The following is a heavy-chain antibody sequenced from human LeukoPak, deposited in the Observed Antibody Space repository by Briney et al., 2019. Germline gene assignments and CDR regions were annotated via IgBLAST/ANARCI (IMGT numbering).Heavy chain of an antibody. CDR1: GGSISSYY. J-gene: IGHJ4*02. D-gene: IGHD6-13*01. CDR2: IYYSGST. Sequence: SETLSLTCTVSGGSISSYYWNWIRQPPGKGLEWIGYIYYSGSTNYNPSLKSRVTISVGTSKNQFSLKLSSVTAADTAVYYCARRSSSWSFDYWGQGTLVTVSS. CDR3: ARRSSSWSFDY. V-gene: IGHV4-59*08.